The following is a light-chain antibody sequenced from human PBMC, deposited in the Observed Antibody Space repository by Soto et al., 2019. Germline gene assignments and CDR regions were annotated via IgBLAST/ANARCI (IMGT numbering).Light chain of an antibody. V-gene: IGLV1-47*01. J-gene: IGLJ1*01. CDR3: AAWDDSLSGLV. CDR1: SSNIGSNY. CDR2: RNN. Sequence: QSVLTQPPSASGTPGQRVTISCSGSSSNIGSNYVYWYQQLPGTAPKLLIYRNNQRPSGVPDRFSGSKSGISASLAIIGLRSEDEADYYCAAWDDSLSGLVFGTGTKVTVL.